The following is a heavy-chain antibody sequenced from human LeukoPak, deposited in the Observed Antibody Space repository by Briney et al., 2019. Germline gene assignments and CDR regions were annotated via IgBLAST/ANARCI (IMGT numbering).Heavy chain of an antibody. CDR3: ARVEVERRNFDY. CDR2: INHSGST. Sequence: SETLSLTCAVYGGSFSGYYWSWIRQPPGKGLEWIGEINHSGSTNYNPSLKSRVTISVDRSKNQFSLKLSSVTAADTAVYYCARVEVERRNFDYWGQGTLVTVSS. CDR1: GGSFSGYY. J-gene: IGHJ4*02. D-gene: IGHD1-1*01. V-gene: IGHV4-34*01.